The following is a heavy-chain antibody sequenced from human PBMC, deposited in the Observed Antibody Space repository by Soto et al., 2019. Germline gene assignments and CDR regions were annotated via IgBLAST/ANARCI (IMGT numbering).Heavy chain of an antibody. CDR2: ISGGGGST. J-gene: IGHJ2*01. Sequence: EVQLLESGGGFVQPGGSLRLSCAASGFTFSSYAMSWVRQAPGKGLEWVSTISGGGGSTYYADSVKGRFTISRDNSKNTLYLQMNSLRAEDTAVFYCAKSRSSTIFGVVITYWYFELWGRGTLVTVSS. CDR3: AKSRSSTIFGVVITYWYFEL. CDR1: GFTFSSYA. D-gene: IGHD3-3*01. V-gene: IGHV3-23*01.